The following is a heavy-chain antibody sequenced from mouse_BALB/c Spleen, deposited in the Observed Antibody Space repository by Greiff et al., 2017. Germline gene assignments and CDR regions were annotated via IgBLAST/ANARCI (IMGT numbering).Heavy chain of an antibody. V-gene: IGHV5-4*02. Sequence: EVKVVESGGGLVKPGGSLKLSCAASGFTFSDYYMYWVRQTPEKRLEWVATISDGGSYTYYPDSVKGRFTISRDNAKNNLYLQMSSLKSEDTAMYYCAREITTGFAYWGQGTLVTVSA. D-gene: IGHD2-4*01. CDR2: ISDGGSYT. CDR1: GFTFSDYY. J-gene: IGHJ3*01. CDR3: AREITTGFAY.